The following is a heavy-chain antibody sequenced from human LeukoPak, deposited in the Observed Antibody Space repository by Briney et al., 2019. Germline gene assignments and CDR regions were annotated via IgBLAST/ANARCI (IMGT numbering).Heavy chain of an antibody. D-gene: IGHD3-16*01. Sequence: GESLKISCKGSGYRFTSHWIAWVRQMPGKGLEWMGIIYPDDSDTRYSPSFQGQVTISADKSISTAYLQWSSLKASDTAMYYCARSANQGGVWVWGQGTLVTVSS. V-gene: IGHV5-51*01. CDR3: ARSANQGGVWV. CDR1: GYRFTSHW. CDR2: IYPDDSDT. J-gene: IGHJ4*02.